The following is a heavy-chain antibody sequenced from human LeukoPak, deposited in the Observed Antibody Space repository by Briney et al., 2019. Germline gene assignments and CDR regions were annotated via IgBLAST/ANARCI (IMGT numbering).Heavy chain of an antibody. J-gene: IGHJ4*02. D-gene: IGHD3-9*01. V-gene: IGHV3-30*18. Sequence: PGGSLRLSCAASGFTFSSYGMHWVRQAPGKGLEWVAVISYDGSNKYYADSVKGRFTISRDNSKNTLYLQMNSLRAEDTAVYYCAKDLRRVLRYFAWLSLDYWGREPWSPSPQ. CDR3: AKDLRRVLRYFAWLSLDY. CDR1: GFTFSSYG. CDR2: ISYDGSNK.